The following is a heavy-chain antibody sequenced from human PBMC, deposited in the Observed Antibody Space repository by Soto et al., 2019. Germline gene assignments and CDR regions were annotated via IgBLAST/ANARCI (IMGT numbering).Heavy chain of an antibody. Sequence: QVQLVESGGGVVQPGRSLRLSCAASGFTFSSYGMHWVRQAPGKGLEWVSVISHDGSNKYYADSVKGRFTVSRDNSKNTVYLQMNSLRAEDTAVYYCAKGDRIAAAGHFDYWGQGTLVTVSS. CDR3: AKGDRIAAAGHFDY. D-gene: IGHD6-13*01. V-gene: IGHV3-30*18. CDR1: GFTFSSYG. J-gene: IGHJ4*02. CDR2: ISHDGSNK.